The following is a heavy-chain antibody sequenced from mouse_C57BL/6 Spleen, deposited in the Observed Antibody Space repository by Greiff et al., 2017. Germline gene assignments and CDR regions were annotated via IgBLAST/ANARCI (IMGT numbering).Heavy chain of an antibody. V-gene: IGHV5-17*01. CDR1: GFTFSDYG. Sequence: EVQLVESGGGLVKPGGSLKLSCAASGFTFSDYGMHWVRQAPEKGLEWVAYISSGSSTIYYADTVKGRFTISRDNAKNTLFLQMTSLRSEDTAMYYCARSYYGSSADYAMDYWGQGTSVTVSS. CDR3: ARSYYGSSADYAMDY. D-gene: IGHD1-1*01. J-gene: IGHJ4*01. CDR2: ISSGSSTI.